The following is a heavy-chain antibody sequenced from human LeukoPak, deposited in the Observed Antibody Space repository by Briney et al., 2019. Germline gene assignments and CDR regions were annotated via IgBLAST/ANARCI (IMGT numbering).Heavy chain of an antibody. V-gene: IGHV4-30-2*01. Sequence: SQTLSLTCAVSGGSISSGGYSWSWIRQPPGKGLEWIGYIYHSGSTYYNPSLKSRVTISVDRSKNQFSLKLSSVTAADTAVYYCARGVGGSYRYEYWGQGTLVTVTS. CDR2: IYHSGST. D-gene: IGHD1-26*01. CDR1: GGSISSGGYS. J-gene: IGHJ4*02. CDR3: ARGVGGSYRYEY.